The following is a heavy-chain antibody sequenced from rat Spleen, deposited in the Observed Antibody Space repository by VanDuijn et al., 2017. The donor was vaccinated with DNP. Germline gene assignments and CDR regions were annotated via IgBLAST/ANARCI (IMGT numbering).Heavy chain of an antibody. D-gene: IGHD1-11*01. CDR3: ARSEVTAKGVAD. Sequence: QVQLKESGPGLVQPSQTLSLTCTVSGFSLPSYHVHRVRQPPGKGLEWLGRIHNGRSTDYSSALKSRLSIRKDTSKSQVFLKMNSLQTEDTARDVCARSEVTAKGVADGGQGTRVT. V-gene: IGHV2-27*01. CDR2: IHNGRST. CDR1: GFSLPSYH. J-gene: IGHJ3*01.